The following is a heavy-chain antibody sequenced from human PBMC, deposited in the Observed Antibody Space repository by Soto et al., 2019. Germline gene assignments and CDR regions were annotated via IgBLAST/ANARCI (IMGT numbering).Heavy chain of an antibody. CDR3: ARDLYGDYHRFDY. J-gene: IGHJ4*02. CDR1: GYTFTAYA. V-gene: IGHV1-3*01. D-gene: IGHD4-17*01. Sequence: ASVKVSCKASGYTFTAYAIHWVRQAPGQRLEWMGWINAGNGDTKYSQKFQGRVTMTEDTSTDTAYMELSSLRSEDTAVYYCARDLYGDYHRFDYWGQGTLVTVSS. CDR2: INAGNGDT.